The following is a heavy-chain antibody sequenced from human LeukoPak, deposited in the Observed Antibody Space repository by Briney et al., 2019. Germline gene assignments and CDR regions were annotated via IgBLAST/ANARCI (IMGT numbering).Heavy chain of an antibody. D-gene: IGHD6-19*01. CDR1: GGSISNYY. CDR3: ARGRAVAEY. CDR2: INTSGST. V-gene: IGHV4-4*07. Sequence: SETLSLTCTVSGGSISNYYWSWIRQPAGKGLEWIGRINTSGSTNYNPSLKSRVTMSADTSKNQFSLQLSSVTATDTAVYYCARGRAVAEYWGQGVLVTVSS. J-gene: IGHJ4*02.